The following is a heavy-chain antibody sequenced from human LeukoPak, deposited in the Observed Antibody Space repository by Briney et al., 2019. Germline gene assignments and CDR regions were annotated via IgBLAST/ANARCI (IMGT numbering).Heavy chain of an antibody. V-gene: IGHV3-30*04. CDR2: ISNDGSSK. CDR3: AKDRGIEVLVHPLFDS. J-gene: IGHJ4*02. D-gene: IGHD6-13*01. Sequence: PGGSLRLSCAASGFTFSSYAMHWVRQAPGKGLEWVAVISNDGSSKFYADSVKGRFSLSRDNSKNTLYLQMNSLRPEDTAVYYCAKDRGIEVLVHPLFDSWGQGSLVTVPS. CDR1: GFTFSSYA.